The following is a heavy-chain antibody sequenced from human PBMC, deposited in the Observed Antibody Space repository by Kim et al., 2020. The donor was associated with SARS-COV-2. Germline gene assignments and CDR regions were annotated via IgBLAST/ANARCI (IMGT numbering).Heavy chain of an antibody. V-gene: IGHV4-34*01. CDR3: ARGRLPTIFGVVIFRYGMDV. CDR1: GGSFSGYY. D-gene: IGHD3-3*01. CDR2: INHSGST. Sequence: SETLSLTCAVYGGSFSGYYWSWIRQPPGKGLEWIGEINHSGSTNYNPSLKSRVTISVDTSKNQFSLKLSSVTAADTAVYYWARGRLPTIFGVVIFRYGMDVWGQGTTVTVSS. J-gene: IGHJ6*02.